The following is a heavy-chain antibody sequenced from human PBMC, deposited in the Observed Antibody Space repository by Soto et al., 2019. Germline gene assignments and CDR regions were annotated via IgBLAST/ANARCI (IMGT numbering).Heavy chain of an antibody. Sequence: GGSLRLSCAASGFTFSSYAMHWVRQAPGKGLEWVAVISYDGSNKYYADSVKGRFTISRDNSKNTLYLQMNSLRAEDTAVYYCARGITWKRYYYYGMDVWGQGTTVTVSS. CDR1: GFTFSSYA. D-gene: IGHD3-10*01. J-gene: IGHJ6*02. CDR3: ARGITWKRYYYYGMDV. CDR2: ISYDGSNK. V-gene: IGHV3-30-3*01.